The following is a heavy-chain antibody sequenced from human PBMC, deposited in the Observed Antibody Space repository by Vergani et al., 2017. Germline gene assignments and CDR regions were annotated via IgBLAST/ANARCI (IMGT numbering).Heavy chain of an antibody. J-gene: IGHJ5*02. V-gene: IGHV7-4-1*02. D-gene: IGHD2-15*01. CDR2: INSNSGNP. Sequence: QVQLVQSGSEVKKPGASVKVSCRASGYTFTNYALNWVRQAPGQGLEWMEWINSNSGNPTYAQGFKGRFVFSLDSSVSTSYLQINSLQPEDTAVYYCVRTRSESCTGGSCYSGWFDPWGQGTLVTVSS. CDR3: VRTRSESCTGGSCYSGWFDP. CDR1: GYTFTNYA.